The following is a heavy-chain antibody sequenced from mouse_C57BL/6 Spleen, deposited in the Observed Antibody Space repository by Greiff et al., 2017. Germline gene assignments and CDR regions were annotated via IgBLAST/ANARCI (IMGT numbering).Heavy chain of an antibody. J-gene: IGHJ3*02. CDR3: ARGGTACGY. CDR1: GYTFTSYW. D-gene: IGHD4-1*01. V-gene: IGHV1-64*01. Sequence: QVQLKQPGAELVKPGASVKLSCKASGYTFTSYWMHWVKQRPGQGLEWIGMIHPNSGSTNYNEKFKSKATLTVDKSSSTAYMQLSSLTSEDSAVYYCARGGTACGYWGQGTLVTVSA. CDR2: IHPNSGST.